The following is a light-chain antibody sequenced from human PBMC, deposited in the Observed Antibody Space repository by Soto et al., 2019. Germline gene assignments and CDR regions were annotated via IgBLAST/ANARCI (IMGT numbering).Light chain of an antibody. Sequence: QSVVTQEPSLTVSPGGTVTLTCASSTGAVTSGYYPNWFQQKPGQAPRALIYSTSNTHSWTPARFSGSLLVGKAALTLSGVQPEDEADYSCLLYCGGAQLWVFGGGTKLTVL. V-gene: IGLV7-43*01. CDR3: LLYCGGAQLWV. CDR1: TGAVTSGYY. J-gene: IGLJ3*02. CDR2: STS.